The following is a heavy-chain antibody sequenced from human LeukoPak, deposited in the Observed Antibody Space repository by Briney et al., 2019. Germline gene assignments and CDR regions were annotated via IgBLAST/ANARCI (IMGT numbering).Heavy chain of an antibody. CDR3: AKRISGWYFVDY. CDR2: ITGSGVTYT. J-gene: IGHJ4*02. CDR1: GFTFRSFA. D-gene: IGHD6-19*01. Sequence: GGSLRLSCAASGFTFRSFAMSWVRQAPGKGLEWVAAITGSGVTYTQYADSVKGRFTISRDDSKNTLYLQMNSLRAEDTAVYYCAKRISGWYFVDYWGQGTLVTVSS. V-gene: IGHV3-23*01.